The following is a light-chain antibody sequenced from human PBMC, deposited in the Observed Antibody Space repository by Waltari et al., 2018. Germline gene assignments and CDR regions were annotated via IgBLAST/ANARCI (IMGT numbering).Light chain of an antibody. J-gene: IGKJ3*01. CDR1: QGISRY. Sequence: IPFTQSPSSLSASVVDRFTITCRASQGISRYLAWYQQKPGKAPKLLIFAASTLQSGVPSRFSGSGSGTDFTLTISSLQPEDFASYYCQHLNTFPYTFGPGTRVDIK. CDR3: QHLNTFPYT. CDR2: AAS. V-gene: IGKV1-9*01.